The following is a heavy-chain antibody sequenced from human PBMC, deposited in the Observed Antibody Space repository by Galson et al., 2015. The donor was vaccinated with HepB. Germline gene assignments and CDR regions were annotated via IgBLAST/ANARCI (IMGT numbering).Heavy chain of an antibody. CDR2: ISAGGGGT. V-gene: IGHV1-46*01. CDR3: ARETPDTYYFDY. J-gene: IGHJ4*02. CDR1: GCTLTNYH. D-gene: IGHD2-15*01. Sequence: SVKVSCKASGCTLTNYHFHWVRQAPGQGPEWMGKISAGGGGTRSAERFQGRVTLTRDSSTSTIYMEVNSLTSDDTAVYYCARETPDTYYFDYWGQGTLVTVSS.